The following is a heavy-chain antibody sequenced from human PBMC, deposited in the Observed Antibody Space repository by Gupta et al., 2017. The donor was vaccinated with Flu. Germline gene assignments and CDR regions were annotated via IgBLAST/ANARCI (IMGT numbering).Heavy chain of an antibody. CDR2: IIAIFGTT. V-gene: IGHV1-69*01. CDR3: ASSGTYYDSYFDS. J-gene: IGHJ4*02. Sequence: QVQLVQSGAEVKKPGSSVKVSCKASGGIFRSNAISWVRQAPGEGLERMGGIIAIFGTTNYAQKFQGRVTITADESTSSAYMELSSLRSDDSAVFYCASSGTYYDSYFDSWGQGTLVTVSS. D-gene: IGHD1-26*01. CDR1: GGIFRSNA.